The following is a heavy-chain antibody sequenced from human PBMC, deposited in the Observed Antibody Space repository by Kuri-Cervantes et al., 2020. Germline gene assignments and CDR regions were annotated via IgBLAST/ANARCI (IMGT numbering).Heavy chain of an antibody. D-gene: IGHD3-22*01. CDR2: ITGSGGTT. CDR1: GFTFSSYA. CDR3: AKGGYTYYYDTSGYYCDC. J-gene: IGHJ4*02. Sequence: GESLKISCAASGFTFSSYAMSWVRQAPGKGLEWVSTITGSGGTTYYADSVKGRFTISRDNAQNLVFLQMKSLRAEDTALYFCAKGGYTYYYDTSGYYCDCWGQGTLVTVSS. V-gene: IGHV3-23*01.